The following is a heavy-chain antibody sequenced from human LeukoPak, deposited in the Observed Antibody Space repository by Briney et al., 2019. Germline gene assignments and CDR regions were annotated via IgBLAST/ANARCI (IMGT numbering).Heavy chain of an antibody. V-gene: IGHV3-53*04. D-gene: IGHD2-15*01. J-gene: IGHJ6*02. Sequence: GGSLRLSCAASGFTVSSNYMSWVRQAPGKGLEWVSVIYSGGSTYYADSVKGRFTISRHNSKNTLYLQTNSPRAEDTAVYYCARAPPGYCSGGSCLYYYYGMDVWGQGTTVTVSS. CDR3: ARAPPGYCSGGSCLYYYYGMDV. CDR1: GFTVSSNY. CDR2: IYSGGST.